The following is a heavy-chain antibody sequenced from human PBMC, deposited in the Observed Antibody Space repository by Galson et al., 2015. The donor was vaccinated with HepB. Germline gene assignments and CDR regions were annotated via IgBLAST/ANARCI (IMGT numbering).Heavy chain of an antibody. D-gene: IGHD3-16*01. J-gene: IGHJ6*02. CDR1: GFSFSTYW. V-gene: IGHV3-7*03. CDR3: ARDWGATVKYYGMDV. Sequence: SLRLSCAASGFSFSTYWMAWVRQAPGKGLEWVANIKHTGNELYYVDSVRGRFTISRDNAKNSLYLQMNSLRAEDTAVYYCARDWGATVKYYGMDVWGRGTTVTVS. CDR2: IKHTGNEL.